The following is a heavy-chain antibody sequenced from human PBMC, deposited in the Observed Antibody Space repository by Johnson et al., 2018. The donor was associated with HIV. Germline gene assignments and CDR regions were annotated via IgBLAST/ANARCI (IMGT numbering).Heavy chain of an antibody. CDR3: AKGQTGYSSSWDSGGAFDI. CDR1: GFTFSSYG. Sequence: QVQLVESGGGVVQPGGSLRLSCAASGFTFSSYGMHWVRQAPGKGLEWVAFIRYYGSNKYYADSVKGRFTISRDNSKNTLYLQMNSLRAEDTAVYYCAKGQTGYSSSWDSGGAFDIWGQGTMVTVSS. V-gene: IGHV3-30*02. J-gene: IGHJ3*02. CDR2: IRYYGSNK. D-gene: IGHD6-13*01.